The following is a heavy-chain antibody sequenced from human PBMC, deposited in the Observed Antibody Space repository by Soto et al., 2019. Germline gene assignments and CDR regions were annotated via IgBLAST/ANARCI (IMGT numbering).Heavy chain of an antibody. J-gene: IGHJ4*02. CDR3: ARDLYDFWSGYYTGGYFDY. CDR1: GFTFSSYS. V-gene: IGHV3-48*01. D-gene: IGHD3-3*01. Sequence: GGSLRLSCAASGFTFSSYSMNWVRQAPGKGLEWVSYISSSSSTIYYADSVKGRFTISRDNAKNSLYLQMNSLRAEDTAVYYCARDLYDFWSGYYTGGYFDYWGQGTLVTVSS. CDR2: ISSSSSTI.